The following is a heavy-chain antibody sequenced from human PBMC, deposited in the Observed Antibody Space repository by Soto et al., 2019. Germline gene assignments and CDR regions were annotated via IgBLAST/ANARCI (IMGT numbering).Heavy chain of an antibody. Sequence: QVQLVQSGAEVKKPGASVKVSCKASGYTFTGYYMHWVRQAPGQGLEWMGWINPNSGGTNYAQKFQGRVTMPRDTYISTAYMELSRLRSDDTAVYYCARVRVTAMAPLDYWGQGTLVTVSS. CDR2: INPNSGGT. CDR1: GYTFTGYY. J-gene: IGHJ4*02. V-gene: IGHV1-2*02. CDR3: ARVRVTAMAPLDY. D-gene: IGHD5-18*01.